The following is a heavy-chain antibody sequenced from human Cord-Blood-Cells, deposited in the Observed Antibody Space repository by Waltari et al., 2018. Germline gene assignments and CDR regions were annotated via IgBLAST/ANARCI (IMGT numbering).Heavy chain of an antibody. CDR3: ARDLYSSSWLFDY. CDR2: IKQDGSEK. CDR1: GFTFSSYW. V-gene: IGHV3-7*01. D-gene: IGHD6-13*01. Sequence: EVQLVESGGGLVQPGGSLRLSCAASGFTFSSYWMSWVRQAPGKGVEWVANIKQDGSEKYYVDSVKGRFTISRDNAKNSLYLQMNSLRAEDTAVYYCARDLYSSSWLFDYWGQGTLVTVSS. J-gene: IGHJ4*02.